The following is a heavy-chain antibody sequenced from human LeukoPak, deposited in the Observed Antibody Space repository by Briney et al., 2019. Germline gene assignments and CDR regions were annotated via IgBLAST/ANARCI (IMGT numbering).Heavy chain of an antibody. Sequence: SETLSLTCAVYGGSFSGYYWSWIRQPPGKGLEWIGEINHSGSTNYNPSLKSRVTMSVDTSKKQFSLKLSSVTAADTAVYYCARHAVEAASRWFDPWGQGTLVTVSS. CDR2: INHSGST. CDR3: ARHAVEAASRWFDP. CDR1: GGSFSGYY. D-gene: IGHD1-1*01. J-gene: IGHJ5*02. V-gene: IGHV4-34*01.